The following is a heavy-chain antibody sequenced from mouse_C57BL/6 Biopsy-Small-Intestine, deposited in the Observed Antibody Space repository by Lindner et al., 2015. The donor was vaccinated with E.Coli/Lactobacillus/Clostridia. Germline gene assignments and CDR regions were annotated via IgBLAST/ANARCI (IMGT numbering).Heavy chain of an antibody. D-gene: IGHD1-1*02. CDR2: IDLENGDT. J-gene: IGHJ2*01. CDR1: LLTFKDDY. Sequence: VQLQESGACACEARGLSQVVLHSFWLLTFKDDYLHWVKQRPEQGLDWIGWIDLENGDTEYASRFQGKATMTADTSSNTASLQLSSLTSEDTAVYYCTTSGDFDYWGQGTTLTVSS. CDR3: TTSGDFDY. V-gene: IGHV14-4*01.